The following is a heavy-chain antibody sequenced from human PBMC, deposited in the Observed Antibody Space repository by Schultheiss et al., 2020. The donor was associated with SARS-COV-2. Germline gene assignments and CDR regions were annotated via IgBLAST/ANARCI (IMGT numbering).Heavy chain of an antibody. CDR2: INPNSGGT. CDR1: GYTFTGYY. CDR3: AVGVITAPFVY. V-gene: IGHV1-2*02. Sequence: ASVKVSCKASGYTFTGYYMHWVRQAPGQGLEWMGWINPNSGGTNYAQKFQGRVTITADESTSTAYMELSSLRSEDTAVYYCAVGVITAPFVYWGQGTLVTVSS. D-gene: IGHD3-16*02. J-gene: IGHJ4*02.